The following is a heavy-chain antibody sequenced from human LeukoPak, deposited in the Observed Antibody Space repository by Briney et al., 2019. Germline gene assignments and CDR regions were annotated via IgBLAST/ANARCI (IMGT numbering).Heavy chain of an antibody. J-gene: IGHJ4*02. CDR3: GREVGTGTLDD. D-gene: IGHD1-26*01. V-gene: IGHV1-69*05. Sequence: SVKVSCKASGGDFSTYTMTWVRQAPGQGLEWMGGVVPLLGSPDYAQKFQDRLTITTDESTNTAYMELHSLRSEDTAVYYCGREVGTGTLDDWGQGTLVIVSS. CDR1: GGDFSTYT. CDR2: VVPLLGSP.